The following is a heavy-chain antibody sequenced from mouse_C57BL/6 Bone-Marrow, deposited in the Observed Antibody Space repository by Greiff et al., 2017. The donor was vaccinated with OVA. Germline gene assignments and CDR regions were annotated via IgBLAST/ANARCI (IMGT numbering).Heavy chain of an antibody. CDR2: IYPRSGNN. Sequence: QVQLQQSGAELARPGASVKLSCKASGYTFTSYGISWVKQRSGQGLEWIGEIYPRSGNNYYNEKFKGKATLAADKYSRTAYMELRSLPSEDSAVYFWARMCGNYYGSSYSFAYWGQGTLVTVSA. CDR3: ARMCGNYYGSSYSFAY. CDR1: GYTFTSYG. V-gene: IGHV1-81*01. D-gene: IGHD1-1*01. J-gene: IGHJ3*01.